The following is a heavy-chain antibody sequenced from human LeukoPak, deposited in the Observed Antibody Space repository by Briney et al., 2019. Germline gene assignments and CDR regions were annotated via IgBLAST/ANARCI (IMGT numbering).Heavy chain of an antibody. J-gene: IGHJ4*02. D-gene: IGHD6-19*01. Sequence: GGSLRLSCAASGFSFSNYAMSWVRQAPGKGLEWVANIKQDGSEKYYVDSVKGRFIISRDNAKNSLYLQMNSLRVEDTAVYYCARGPFGSGWYDYWGQGTLVTVSS. V-gene: IGHV3-7*03. CDR1: GFSFSNYA. CDR3: ARGPFGSGWYDY. CDR2: IKQDGSEK.